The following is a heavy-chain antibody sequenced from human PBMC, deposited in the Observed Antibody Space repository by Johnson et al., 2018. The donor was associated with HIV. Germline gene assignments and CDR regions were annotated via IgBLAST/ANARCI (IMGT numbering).Heavy chain of an antibody. CDR2: ISVDGRNE. J-gene: IGHJ3*02. CDR3: ARGDRSSGLCDVFDI. D-gene: IGHD6-19*01. Sequence: QVQLVESGGGVVQPGGSLRLSCAASGFTFSSYAMHWVRQAPGKGLEWVSGISVDGRNEHYPDTVKGRFTISRDNSDNILYLQMNSLRVEDTAVYYCARGDRSSGLCDVFDIWGQGTMVTVSS. V-gene: IGHV3-30*01. CDR1: GFTFSSYA.